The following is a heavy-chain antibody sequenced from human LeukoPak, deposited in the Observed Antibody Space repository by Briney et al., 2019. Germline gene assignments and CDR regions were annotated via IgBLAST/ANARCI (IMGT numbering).Heavy chain of an antibody. D-gene: IGHD5-18*01. V-gene: IGHV4-39*01. CDR2: VYYSGTP. CDR1: GGSISGTYYY. J-gene: IGHJ4*02. CDR3: ARHLMTDTAMSKFDY. Sequence: SETLSLTCTVSGGSISGTYYYWGWIRQPPGKGLEWIGSVYYSGTPYYNPSLKSRVTISVDTSKNQFSLKLRSVTAADTAVYYCARHLMTDTAMSKFDYWGQGTLVTVSS.